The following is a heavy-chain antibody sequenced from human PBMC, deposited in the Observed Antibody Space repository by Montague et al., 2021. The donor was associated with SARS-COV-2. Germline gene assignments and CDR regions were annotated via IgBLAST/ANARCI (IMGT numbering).Heavy chain of an antibody. V-gene: IGHV4-59*01. CDR3: ARPGCYCTGGSCYYVY. D-gene: IGHD2-15*01. J-gene: IGHJ4*02. CDR1: GGSISTYY. CDR2: IYYSGST. Sequence: SETLSLTCSVSGGSISTYYWSWIRQPPGKGLEWIGYIYYSGSTNYNPSLKSRVTISIDTSKNQFSLELSSVTAADMAVYYCARPGCYCTGGSCYYVYWGQGTLVTVSS.